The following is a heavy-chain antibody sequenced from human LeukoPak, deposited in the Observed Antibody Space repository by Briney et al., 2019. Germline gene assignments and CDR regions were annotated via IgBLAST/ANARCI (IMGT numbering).Heavy chain of an antibody. V-gene: IGHV4-59*10. CDR3: ARSPGPYQLPTPYYLDY. Sequence: PSETLSLTCVVYGGSFSGYYWSWLRQPAGKGLEWIGRIFTSGSTNYNPSLKSRVTMTVDTSKNQFSLKLTSVTAADTALYYCARSPGPYQLPTPYYLDYWGQGTLVTVSS. CDR2: IFTSGST. CDR1: GGSFSGYY. D-gene: IGHD2-2*01. J-gene: IGHJ4*02.